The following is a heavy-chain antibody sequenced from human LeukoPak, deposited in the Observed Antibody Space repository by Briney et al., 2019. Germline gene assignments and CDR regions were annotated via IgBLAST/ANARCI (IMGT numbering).Heavy chain of an antibody. V-gene: IGHV1-24*01. Sequence: ASVKVSCKVSGYTLTELSMHWVRQAPGKGLEWMGGFDPEDGETIYAQKFQGRVTMTEDTSTSTAYMELRSLRSDDTAVYYCAREVFYYDSSGPYYYDDYWGQGTLVTVSS. D-gene: IGHD3-22*01. CDR1: GYTLTELS. CDR2: FDPEDGET. CDR3: AREVFYYDSSGPYYYDDY. J-gene: IGHJ4*02.